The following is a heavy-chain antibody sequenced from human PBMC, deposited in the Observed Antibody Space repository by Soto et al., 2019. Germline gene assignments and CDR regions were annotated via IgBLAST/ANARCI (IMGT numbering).Heavy chain of an antibody. CDR3: ARDQLYYNDISGRPLNAFDV. CDR1: GFTFSGYW. CDR2: IESDGSTT. Sequence: GGSLRLSCAASGFTFSGYWMHWVRQAPGKGLVWVSCIESDGSTTNYADSVKGRFTISRDNAKNSLYLQMNSLRAEDTAVYYCARDQLYYNDISGRPLNAFDVWGQGTMVTVSS. J-gene: IGHJ3*01. V-gene: IGHV3-74*01. D-gene: IGHD3-22*01.